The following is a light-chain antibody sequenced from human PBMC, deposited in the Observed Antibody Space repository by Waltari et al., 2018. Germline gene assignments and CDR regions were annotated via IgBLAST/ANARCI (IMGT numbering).Light chain of an antibody. CDR1: SSNIGAGYD. CDR2: GNS. Sequence: QSVLTQPPSMSGAPGQRVTISCTGSSSNIGAGYDVHWYQQRPGTAPKLLLYGNSYRPSGVPDRFSGSKSGTSASLAITGLQAEDEADYYCQSYDNSLSGVVFGGGTKLTVL. CDR3: QSYDNSLSGVV. J-gene: IGLJ2*01. V-gene: IGLV1-40*01.